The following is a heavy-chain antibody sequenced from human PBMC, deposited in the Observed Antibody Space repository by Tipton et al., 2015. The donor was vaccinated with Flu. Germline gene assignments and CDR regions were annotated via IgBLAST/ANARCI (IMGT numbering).Heavy chain of an antibody. CDR2: IYPDDSDT. J-gene: IGHJ5*02. D-gene: IGHD3-3*01. V-gene: IGHV5-51*01. CDR1: GYKFSTYW. CDR3: VRHRVTIFGVGRGWFDP. Sequence: VQLVQSGAVVKKLGESLKISCVGSGYKFSTYWIDWVRQTPGKGLEWMGTIYPDDSDTRYSPSFQGHVTISADKSITTAYLQWSSLKASDTAIYYCVRHRVTIFGVGRGWFDPWGQGTLVTVSS.